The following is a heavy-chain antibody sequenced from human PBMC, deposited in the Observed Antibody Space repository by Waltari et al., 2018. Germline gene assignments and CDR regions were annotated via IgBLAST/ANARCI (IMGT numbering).Heavy chain of an antibody. D-gene: IGHD5-12*01. CDR1: GGSISSSSYY. Sequence: QLQLQESGPGLVKPSETLSLTCTVSGGSISSSSYYWGWIRQPPGKGLEWIGSIYYSGSTYYNPSLKSRVTISVDTSKNQFSLKLSSVTAADTAVYYCASLGYSGYDYFGDYWGQGTLVTVSS. CDR2: IYYSGST. J-gene: IGHJ4*02. V-gene: IGHV4-39*07. CDR3: ASLGYSGYDYFGDY.